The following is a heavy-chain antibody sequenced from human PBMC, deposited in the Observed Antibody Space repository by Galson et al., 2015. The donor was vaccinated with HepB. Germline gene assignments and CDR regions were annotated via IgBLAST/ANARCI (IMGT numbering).Heavy chain of an antibody. CDR1: GLTFSRFW. V-gene: IGHV3-74*01. Sequence: SLRLSCAASGLTFSRFWMHWVRQVPGKGLVWVSHINSDGSSTDYADSVKGRFTISSDNAKNTQSRQMDSLGAEDTAVYYCVTYYYDSDGYSYWGQGTLVTVAS. CDR3: VTYYYDSDGYSY. D-gene: IGHD3-22*01. CDR2: INSDGSST. J-gene: IGHJ4*02.